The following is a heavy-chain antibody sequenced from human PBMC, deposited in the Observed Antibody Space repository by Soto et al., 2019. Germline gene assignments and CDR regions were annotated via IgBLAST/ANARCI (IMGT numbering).Heavy chain of an antibody. V-gene: IGHV1-18*01. CDR2: ISAYNGNT. CDR1: GYTFTDYG. D-gene: IGHD2-2*01. CDR3: ARFRRGGLPDDAFDV. Sequence: ASVKVSCKASGYTFTDYGIAWVRQAPGQGLEWMGWISAYNGNTKYVQKFQGRVTMTIDTFTSTAYMDLTSLRSDDTAMYYCARFRRGGLPDDAFDVWGQGTMVTVSS. J-gene: IGHJ3*01.